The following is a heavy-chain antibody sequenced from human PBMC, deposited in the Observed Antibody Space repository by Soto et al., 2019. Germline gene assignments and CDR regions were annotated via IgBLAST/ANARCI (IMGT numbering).Heavy chain of an antibody. J-gene: IGHJ3*02. CDR2: ISAYNGNT. CDR3: ARVSYCGGDCYDAFDI. Sequence: GVSVKVSCKASGYTFTIYGISWVRQAPGQGLEWMGWISAYNGNTNYAQKLQGRVTMTTDTSTSTAYMELRSLRSDDTAVYYCARVSYCGGDCYDAFDIWGQGTMVTVSS. D-gene: IGHD2-21*02. V-gene: IGHV1-18*01. CDR1: GYTFTIYG.